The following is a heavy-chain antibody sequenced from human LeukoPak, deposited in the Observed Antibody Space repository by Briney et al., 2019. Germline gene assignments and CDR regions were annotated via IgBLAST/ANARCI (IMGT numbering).Heavy chain of an antibody. D-gene: IGHD3-3*01. CDR3: ARAQDRSITIFGVVADY. Sequence: ASVKVSCKASGYTFTSYGISWVRQAPGQGLEWMGWISAYNGNTNYAQKLQGRVTMTTVTSTSTAYMELRSLRSDDTAVYYCARAQDRSITIFGVVADYWGQGTLVTVSS. CDR1: GYTFTSYG. V-gene: IGHV1-18*01. CDR2: ISAYNGNT. J-gene: IGHJ4*02.